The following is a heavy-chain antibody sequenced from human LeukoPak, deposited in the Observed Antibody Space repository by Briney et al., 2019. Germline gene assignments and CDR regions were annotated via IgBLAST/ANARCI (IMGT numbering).Heavy chain of an antibody. CDR1: GFTVSSNY. V-gene: IGHV3-66*01. CDR3: ARVGYYYGSGSSEV. D-gene: IGHD3-10*01. Sequence: GGSLRLSCAASGFTVSSNYMSWVRQAPGKGLEWVSVIYSGGSTYYADSVKGRFTISRDNSKNTLYLQMNSLRAEDTAVYYCARVGYYYGSGSSEVWGQGTLVTVSS. J-gene: IGHJ4*02. CDR2: IYSGGST.